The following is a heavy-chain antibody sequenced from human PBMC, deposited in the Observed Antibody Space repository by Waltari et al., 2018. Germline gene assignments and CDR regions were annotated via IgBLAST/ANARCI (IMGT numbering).Heavy chain of an antibody. CDR1: GGTFSSYA. Sequence: QVQLVQSGAEVKKPGSSVKVSCKASGGTFSSYAISWVRQAPGQGLEWMGWINTNTGNPTYAQGFTGRFVFSLDTSVSTAYLQISSLKAEDTVVYYCARGGGVIPFDYWGQGTLVTVSS. J-gene: IGHJ4*02. CDR2: INTNTGNP. D-gene: IGHD3-16*02. V-gene: IGHV7-4-1*02. CDR3: ARGGGVIPFDY.